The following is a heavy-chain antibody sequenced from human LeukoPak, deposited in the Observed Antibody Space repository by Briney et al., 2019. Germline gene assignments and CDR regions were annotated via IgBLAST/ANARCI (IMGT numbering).Heavy chain of an antibody. CDR2: INPSGSST. D-gene: IGHD3-10*01. CDR3: AAVHYYGSGSYGTAFDN. J-gene: IGHJ5*02. Sequence: ASVKVSCKASGYTFTSYYMHWVRQAPGQGLEWMGLINPSGSSTSYAQKFQGRLSLTRDMSTSTDYIELSSLRSEDTAVYYCAAVHYYGSGSYGTAFDNWGQGTLVTVSS. CDR1: GYTFTSYY. V-gene: IGHV1-46*01.